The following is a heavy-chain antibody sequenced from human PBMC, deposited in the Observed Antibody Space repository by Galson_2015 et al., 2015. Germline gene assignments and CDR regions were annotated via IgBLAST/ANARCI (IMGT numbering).Heavy chain of an antibody. D-gene: IGHD4-11*01. V-gene: IGHV3-23*01. CDR1: GFTFSSYA. Sequence: SLRLSCAASGFTFSSYAMSWVRQAPGKGLECVSAISSSDSSTYYADSVKGRFTISRDNSKNALYLQMNSLRAEVTAVYYCAKGIGATVTTIDYWGQGTLVTVYS. J-gene: IGHJ4*02. CDR3: AKGIGATVTTIDY. CDR2: ISSSDSST.